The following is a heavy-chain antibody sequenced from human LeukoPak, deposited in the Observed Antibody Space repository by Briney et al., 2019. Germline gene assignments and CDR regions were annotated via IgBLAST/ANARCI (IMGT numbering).Heavy chain of an antibody. CDR2: ISTSGSTI. CDR3: ASPQWLAF. CDR1: GITFSSYE. V-gene: IGHV3-48*03. Sequence: GGSLRLSCVVPGITFSSYEMNWVRQAPGKGLEWVSYISTSGSTIYYADSVKGRFTISRDNAKNSLYLQMNGLRAEDTAIYYCASPQWLAFWGQGTLVTVSS. J-gene: IGHJ4*02. D-gene: IGHD6-19*01.